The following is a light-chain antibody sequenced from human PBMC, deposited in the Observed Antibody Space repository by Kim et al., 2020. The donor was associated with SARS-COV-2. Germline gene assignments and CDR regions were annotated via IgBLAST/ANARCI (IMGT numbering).Light chain of an antibody. J-gene: IGLJ3*02. Sequence: QSVLTQPPSASGTPGQRVTISCSGSSSNIGSNTVNWYQQLPGTAPKLLIYSNNQRPSGVPDRFSGSKSGTSASLAISGLQSEDEADYYGAAWDDSLNGWVFGGGTQLTVL. V-gene: IGLV1-44*01. CDR2: SNN. CDR1: SSNIGSNT. CDR3: AAWDDSLNGWV.